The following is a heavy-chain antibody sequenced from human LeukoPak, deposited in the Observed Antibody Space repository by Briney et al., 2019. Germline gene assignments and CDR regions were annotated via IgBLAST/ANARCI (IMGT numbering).Heavy chain of an antibody. J-gene: IGHJ4*02. CDR3: ARVDSSSWGISFDY. CDR2: IYYSGST. Sequence: PSETLSLTCTVSGGSISSYYWSWIRQPPGKGLEWLGYIYYSGSTNYNPSLKSRATISVDTSKNQFSLKLSSVTAADTAVYYCARVDSSSWGISFDYWGQGTLVTVSS. CDR1: GGSISSYY. D-gene: IGHD6-13*01. V-gene: IGHV4-59*01.